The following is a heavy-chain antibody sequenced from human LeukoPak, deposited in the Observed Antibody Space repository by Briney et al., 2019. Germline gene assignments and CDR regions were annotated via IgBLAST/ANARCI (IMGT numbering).Heavy chain of an antibody. CDR1: GGSISSYY. V-gene: IGHV4-34*01. J-gene: IGHJ4*02. CDR2: INHSGST. CDR3: ARGGAAAGGDY. Sequence: SEPLSLTCTVSGGSISSYYGSWIRQPPGKGLEWIGEINHSGSTNYNPSLKGRVTISVDTSKNQFSLKLSSVTAADTAVYYCARGGAAAGGDYWGQGTLVTVSS. D-gene: IGHD6-13*01.